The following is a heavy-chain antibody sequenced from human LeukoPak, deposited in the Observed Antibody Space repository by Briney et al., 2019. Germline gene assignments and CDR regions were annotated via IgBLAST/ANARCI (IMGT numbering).Heavy chain of an antibody. Sequence: GESLKISCKGSGYTFTNYWISWVRQMPGKGLEWMGRIDPSDSYTNYSPSFQGHVTISADKSISTAYLQWSSLKASDTAMYYCARDDSSGYDYWGQGTLVTVSS. J-gene: IGHJ4*02. CDR2: IDPSDSYT. CDR3: ARDDSSGYDY. D-gene: IGHD3-22*01. CDR1: GYTFTNYW. V-gene: IGHV5-10-1*01.